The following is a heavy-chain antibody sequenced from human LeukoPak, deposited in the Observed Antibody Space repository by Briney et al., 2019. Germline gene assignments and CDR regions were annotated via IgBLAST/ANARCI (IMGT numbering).Heavy chain of an antibody. CDR1: GFSFSSYG. Sequence: GGSLRLSCAASGFSFSSYGMHWARQAPGKGLEWVAVISYDGSNKYYALSVKGRFTISRDNSKNTLYLQMSSLRAEDTAVYYCAREATYYYGSGSYSRRYYFDYWGQGTLVTVSS. V-gene: IGHV3-30*03. D-gene: IGHD3-10*01. J-gene: IGHJ4*02. CDR2: ISYDGSNK. CDR3: AREATYYYGSGSYSRRYYFDY.